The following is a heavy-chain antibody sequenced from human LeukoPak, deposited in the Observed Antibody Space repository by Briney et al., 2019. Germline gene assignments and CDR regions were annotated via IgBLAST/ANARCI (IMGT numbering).Heavy chain of an antibody. Sequence: PGGSLRLSCAASGFTFSSYGMHWVRQAPGKGLEWVTFIRYDGSNKYYADSVKGRFTISRDNSKNTLYLQMNSLRAEDTAVYYCAKEGSSGWYNFDYWGQGTLVTVSS. J-gene: IGHJ4*02. CDR3: AKEGSSGWYNFDY. CDR2: IRYDGSNK. CDR1: GFTFSSYG. D-gene: IGHD6-19*01. V-gene: IGHV3-30*02.